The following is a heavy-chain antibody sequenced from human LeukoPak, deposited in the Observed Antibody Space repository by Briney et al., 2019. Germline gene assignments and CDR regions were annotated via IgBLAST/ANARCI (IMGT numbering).Heavy chain of an antibody. V-gene: IGHV4-59*11. Sequence: SETLSLTCNVSGGSITSHYWNWIRQPPGKGLEWVGYIYYTGISKYHPSLESRVSMSVDTAKNQFFLKVNSVTAADTAVYHCARSVDYFDNTGPHMMFDYWGQGSLVTVSS. CDR1: GGSITSHY. D-gene: IGHD3-22*01. CDR2: IYYTGIS. CDR3: ARSVDYFDNTGPHMMFDY. J-gene: IGHJ4*02.